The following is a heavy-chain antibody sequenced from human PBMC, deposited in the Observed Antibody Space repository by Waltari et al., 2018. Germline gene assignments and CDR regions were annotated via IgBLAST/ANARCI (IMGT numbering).Heavy chain of an antibody. CDR2: IDNSGDIT. V-gene: IGHV3-23*05. CDR3: AKDSGYSMIRGRENS. CDR1: GFDYSSYA. D-gene: IGHD3-10*01. Sequence: VYLLESGGGLVQPGGSLRLSCVGSGFDYSSYAMSWVRQAPGKGLEWVVGIDNSGDITYYAGSVKGRFTISRDDSRNTVYLHMTTLRVADTAVYYCAKDSGYSMIRGRENSWGQGTLVIVSS. J-gene: IGHJ4*02.